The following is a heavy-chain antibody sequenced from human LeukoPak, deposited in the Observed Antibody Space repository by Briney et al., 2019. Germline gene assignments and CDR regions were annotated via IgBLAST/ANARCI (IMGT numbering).Heavy chain of an antibody. Sequence: KPGGSLRLSRAASGFTFTDYYMRWFRQAPGKGLEWISYISSTGNTIYYADSVKGRFTISRDNAKNSLYLQMNSLRAEDTAVYYCARESRANYYDSSGYYDYWGQGTLVTVSS. CDR3: ARESRANYYDSSGYYDY. CDR2: ISSTGNTI. CDR1: GFTFTDYY. J-gene: IGHJ4*02. D-gene: IGHD3-22*01. V-gene: IGHV3-11*01.